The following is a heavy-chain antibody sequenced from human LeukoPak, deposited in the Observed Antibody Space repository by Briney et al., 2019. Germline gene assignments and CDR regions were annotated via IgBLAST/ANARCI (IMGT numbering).Heavy chain of an antibody. Sequence: PGGSLRLSCAASGFIFDDYAMYWVRQAPGKGLEWVSGISWNSRIIDYADSVKVRFTISRDNAKTSLFLQMNSLTTDDTAFYYCARLTGAASGTYYFDFWGQGTLVTVSS. CDR1: GFIFDDYA. CDR2: ISWNSRII. CDR3: ARLTGAASGTYYFDF. V-gene: IGHV3-9*01. J-gene: IGHJ4*02. D-gene: IGHD1-26*01.